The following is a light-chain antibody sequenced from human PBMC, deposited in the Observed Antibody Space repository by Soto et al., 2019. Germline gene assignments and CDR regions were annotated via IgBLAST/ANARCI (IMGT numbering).Light chain of an antibody. CDR1: STDVDGYDY. V-gene: IGLV2-14*03. J-gene: IGLJ7*01. Sequence: QSALTQPASVSGPPGQSITISCTGASTDVDGYDYVSWYQQHPGQAPKLMIYDVNNRPSGVSNRFSGSKSGDTASLTISGLQAEDDADYYCSSYTSSAPFYVFGGGTQLTVL. CDR2: DVN. CDR3: SSYTSSAPFYV.